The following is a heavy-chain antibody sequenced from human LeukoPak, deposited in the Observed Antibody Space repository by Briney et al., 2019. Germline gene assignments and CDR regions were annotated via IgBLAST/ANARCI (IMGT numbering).Heavy chain of an antibody. D-gene: IGHD3-10*01. J-gene: IGHJ3*02. CDR3: AVAYYYGSGDAFDI. V-gene: IGHV3-21*01. Sequence: GSLRLSCAASGFTFRSYSMNWVRQAPGKGLEWVSSINSDSNYIYYADSVQGRFTISRDNAKNSLYLQMNSLRAEDTAVYYCAVAYYYGSGDAFDIWGQGTKVTVSS. CDR2: INSDSNYI. CDR1: GFTFRSYS.